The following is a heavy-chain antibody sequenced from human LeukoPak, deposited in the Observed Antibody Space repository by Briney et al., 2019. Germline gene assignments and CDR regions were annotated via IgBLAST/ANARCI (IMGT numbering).Heavy chain of an antibody. D-gene: IGHD6-19*01. J-gene: IGHJ4*02. CDR1: GFTFSSYE. CDR3: ARDEYSSGWYESDY. CDR2: ISSSGSTI. Sequence: GGPLRLSCAASGFTFSSYEMNWVRQAPGKGLEWISSISSSGSTIYYTDSVKGRFTISRDNAKNSLYLQMNSLRAEDTALCYCARDEYSSGWYESDYWGQGTLVTVSS. V-gene: IGHV3-48*03.